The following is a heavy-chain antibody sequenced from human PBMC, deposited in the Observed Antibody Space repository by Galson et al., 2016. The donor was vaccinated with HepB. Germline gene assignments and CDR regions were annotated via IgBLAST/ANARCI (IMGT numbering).Heavy chain of an antibody. Sequence: SLRLSCAASGFTVRSTYMSWVRQAPGKGLEWVSVIYSGGSTYSADSVKGRFTISRDTSKNTVYFQMNSRRVEDTAVYYCAGDGAARAVDYWGRGTLVTVSS. J-gene: IGHJ4*02. V-gene: IGHV3-53*01. CDR1: GFTVRSTY. CDR2: IYSGGST. CDR3: AGDGAARAVDY. D-gene: IGHD2-15*01.